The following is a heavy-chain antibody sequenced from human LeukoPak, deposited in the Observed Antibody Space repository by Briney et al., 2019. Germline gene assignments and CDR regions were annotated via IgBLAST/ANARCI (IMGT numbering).Heavy chain of an antibody. J-gene: IGHJ3*02. V-gene: IGHV3-30-3*01. CDR1: GFTFSSYA. Sequence: GGSLRLSCAASGFTFSSYAMHWVRQAPGKGLEWVAVISYDGSNKYYADSVKGRFTISRDNSKNTLYLQMNSLRAEDTAVYYCAREMDDSSGYGVFAAFDIWGQGTMVTVSS. D-gene: IGHD3-22*01. CDR2: ISYDGSNK. CDR3: AREMDDSSGYGVFAAFDI.